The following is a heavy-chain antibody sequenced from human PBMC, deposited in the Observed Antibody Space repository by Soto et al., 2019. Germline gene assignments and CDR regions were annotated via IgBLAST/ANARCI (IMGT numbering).Heavy chain of an antibody. D-gene: IGHD3-9*01. CDR3: AKLQAERYGAGANLDY. CDR2: ISGSGGST. Sequence: PGGSLRLSCAASGFTFSSYAMSWVRQAPGRGLEWVSAISGSGGSTDYVDSVKGRFTISRDNSKNTLYLQMNSLRAEDTAGYYCAKLQAERYGAGANLDYWSERASVTVSS. J-gene: IGHJ4*02. CDR1: GFTFSSYA. V-gene: IGHV3-23*01.